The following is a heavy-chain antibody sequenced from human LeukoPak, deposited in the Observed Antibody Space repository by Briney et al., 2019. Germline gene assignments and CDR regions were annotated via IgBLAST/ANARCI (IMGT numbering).Heavy chain of an antibody. CDR1: GYTLTELS. CDR2: FDPEDGET. D-gene: IGHD1-26*01. J-gene: IGHJ4*02. CDR3: ARDGYSGSYRFDY. Sequence: ASVKVSCKVSGYTLTELSMHWVRQAPGKGLEWMGGFDPEDGETIYAQKFQGRVTMTRDTSTSTVYMELSSLRSEDTAVYYCARDGYSGSYRFDYWGQGTLVTVSS. V-gene: IGHV1-24*01.